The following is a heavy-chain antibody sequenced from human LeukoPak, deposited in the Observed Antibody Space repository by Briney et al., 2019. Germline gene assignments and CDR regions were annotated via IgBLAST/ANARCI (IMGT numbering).Heavy chain of an antibody. J-gene: IGHJ5*02. D-gene: IGHD5-12*01. CDR1: GFNFDDYA. V-gene: IGHV3-9*01. CDR3: AKDASGVATRGWFDP. CDR2: ISWNSGSI. Sequence: GGSLRLSCAASGFNFDDYAMHWVRQAPGKGLEWVSGISWNSGSIGYADSVKGRFTISRDNAKNSLYLQMNSLRAEDTALYYCAKDASGVATRGWFDPWGQGTLVTVSS.